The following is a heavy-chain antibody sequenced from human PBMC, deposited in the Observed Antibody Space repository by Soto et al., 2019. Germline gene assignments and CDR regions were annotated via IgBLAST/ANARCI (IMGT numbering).Heavy chain of an antibody. J-gene: IGHJ4*02. V-gene: IGHV1-3*01. CDR2: INAGNGNT. D-gene: IGHD3-10*01. CDR3: ARTTMVRGVIIFDY. Sequence: VKVSFKASGYTFTSYAMHWVRQAPGQRLEWMGWINAGNGNTKYSQKFQGRVTITRDTSASTAYMELSSLRSEDTAVYYCARTTMVRGVIIFDYWGQGTLVTISS. CDR1: GYTFTSYA.